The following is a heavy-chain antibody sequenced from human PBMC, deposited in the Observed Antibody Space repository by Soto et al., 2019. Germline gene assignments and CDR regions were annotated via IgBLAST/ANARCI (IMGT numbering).Heavy chain of an antibody. CDR2: ISRSSSTI. V-gene: IGHV3-48*01. CDR1: GFTFSSYS. D-gene: IGHD3-3*01. Sequence: EVQLVESGGGLVQPGGSLRLSCAASGFTFSSYSMNWDRQAPGKGLEWVSYISRSSSTIYYADSVKGRFTISRDNAKNSLYLQMNSLRAEDTAVYYCARDFDFWSGYYYYMDVWGKGTTVTVSS. CDR3: ARDFDFWSGYYYYMDV. J-gene: IGHJ6*03.